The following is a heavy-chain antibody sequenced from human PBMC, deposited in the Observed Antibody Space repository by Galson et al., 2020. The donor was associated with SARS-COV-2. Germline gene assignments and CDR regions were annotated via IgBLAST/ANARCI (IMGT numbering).Heavy chain of an antibody. CDR2: MYSNSGNT. Sequence: GESLKISCTASGYTFTSYDMNWVRQATGKGLEWMGCMYSNSGNTGYAHNVKGRFTITRNTSISTPYLELSSLRTEDTAVYYCASPLEWPALTYYGMDVWGQGTTVTVSS. CDR3: ASPLEWPALTYYGMDV. CDR1: GYTFTSYD. V-gene: IGHV1-8*02. J-gene: IGHJ6*02. D-gene: IGHD3-3*01.